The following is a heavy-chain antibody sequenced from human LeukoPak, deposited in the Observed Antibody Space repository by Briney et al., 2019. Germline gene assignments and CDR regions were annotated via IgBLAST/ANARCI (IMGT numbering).Heavy chain of an antibody. CDR2: ISSSSSYI. CDR1: GFTLRNYS. D-gene: IGHD3-22*01. V-gene: IGHV3-21*06. J-gene: IGHJ2*01. Sequence: KPGGSLRFSCAASGFTLRNYSMNWVRQAPGKGLEWVSSISSSSSYIYYADSMKGRFTISRDNAKNSLYLQMNSLRAEDTAVYYCARDLYYDGSGGDLWGRGTLVTVSS. CDR3: ARDLYYDGSGGDL.